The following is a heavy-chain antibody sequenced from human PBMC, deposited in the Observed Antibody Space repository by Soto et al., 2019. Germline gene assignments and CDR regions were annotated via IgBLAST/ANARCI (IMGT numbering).Heavy chain of an antibody. CDR3: ARAGIYDFWSGNPINWFDP. CDR2: IYYSGST. V-gene: IGHV4-31*03. CDR1: GGSISSGGYY. D-gene: IGHD3-3*01. Sequence: PSETLSLTCTVSGGSISSGGYYWSWIRQHPGKGLEWIGYIYYSGSTYYNPSLKSRVTISVDTSKNQFSLKLSSVTAADTAVYYCARAGIYDFWSGNPINWFDPWGQGTLVTVSS. J-gene: IGHJ5*02.